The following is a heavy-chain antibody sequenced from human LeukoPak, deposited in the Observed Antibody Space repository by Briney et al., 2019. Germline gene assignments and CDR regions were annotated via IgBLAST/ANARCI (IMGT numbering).Heavy chain of an antibody. Sequence: GGFLRLSCAASGFTFSSYEMNWVRQAPGKGLGWGSYISSSGSTIYYADSVKGRFTISRDNAKNSLYLQMNSLRAEDTAVYYCASLDLTGTPRAHDYWGQGTLVTVSS. J-gene: IGHJ4*02. CDR1: GFTFSSYE. D-gene: IGHD1-20*01. V-gene: IGHV3-48*03. CDR2: ISSSGSTI. CDR3: ASLDLTGTPRAHDY.